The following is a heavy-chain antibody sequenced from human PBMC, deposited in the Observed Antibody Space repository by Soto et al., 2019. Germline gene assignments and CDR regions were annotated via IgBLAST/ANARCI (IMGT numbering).Heavy chain of an antibody. CDR2: IFYDGYT. CDR1: GDSISGSPYF. Sequence: QLQLQESGPGLVMPSETLSLTCTVSGDSISGSPYFWGWIRQPPGKRLEWIGSIFYDGYTLYTPCLRSRVTISVDTSKNQFSRRLASVAAADTATYFCARLQAAVPHYWGQGTLVTVSS. D-gene: IGHD6-13*01. J-gene: IGHJ4*02. CDR3: ARLQAAVPHY. V-gene: IGHV4-39*01.